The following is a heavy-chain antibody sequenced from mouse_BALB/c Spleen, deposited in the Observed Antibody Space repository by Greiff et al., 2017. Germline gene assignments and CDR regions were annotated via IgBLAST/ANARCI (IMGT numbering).Heavy chain of an antibody. CDR3: ARAEVIRTEYAMDY. CDR1: GFTFSDYG. V-gene: IGHV5-15*02. D-gene: IGHD1-1*01. J-gene: IGHJ4*01. Sequence: EVQVVESGGGLVEPGGSRKLSCAASGFTFSDYGMPWVRQAPGKGLEWVAFISNLAYSIYYAATVTGRFTITKENAKNNLYLEMSSLRSEDTAMYYCARAEVIRTEYAMDYWGQGTSVTVSS. CDR2: ISNLAYSI.